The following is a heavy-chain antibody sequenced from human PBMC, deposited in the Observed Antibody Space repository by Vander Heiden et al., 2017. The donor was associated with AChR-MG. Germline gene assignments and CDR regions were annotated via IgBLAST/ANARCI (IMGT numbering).Heavy chain of an antibody. CDR3: ARGRLASRPGLDP. CDR2: INPNSSDT. V-gene: IGHV1-2*02. CDR1: AYTFREYY. J-gene: IGHJ5*02. Sequence: QVQLVQSAAEVKKPGASVTVSCEAAAYTFREYYIHWVRQAPGKGLEWMAWINPNSSDTYYAQKFQGRVTMTRDTSINTAYMELSTLTSDDTAVYYCARGRLASRPGLDPWGQGTLVTVSS. D-gene: IGHD3-3*02.